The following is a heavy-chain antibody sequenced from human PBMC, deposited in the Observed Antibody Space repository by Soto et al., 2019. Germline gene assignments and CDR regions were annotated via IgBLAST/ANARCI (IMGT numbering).Heavy chain of an antibody. CDR1: GGSVSNSQYF. Sequence: PSETLSLTCTVSGGSVSNSQYFWVWLRQPPGKGLEWIGHIYNSGITYYNPSLKSRVVISIDTSRNQFSLRLNSLTAADRAVYFCARGVTVFGLVSRFWFDPWGQGTVVTVSS. J-gene: IGHJ5*02. D-gene: IGHD3-3*01. V-gene: IGHV4-30-4*08. CDR3: ARGVTVFGLVSRFWFDP. CDR2: IYNSGIT.